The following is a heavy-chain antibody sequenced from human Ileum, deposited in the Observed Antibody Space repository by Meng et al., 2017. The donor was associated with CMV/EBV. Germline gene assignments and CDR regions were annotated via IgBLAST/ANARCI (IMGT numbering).Heavy chain of an antibody. CDR1: GFTFSTSW. CDR2: INSDGSST. CDR3: AGRRHYFDS. V-gene: IGHV3-74*01. J-gene: IGHJ4*02. D-gene: IGHD3-10*01. Sequence: LSFASSGFTFSTSWLHWVRQAPGKGLVWVSRINSDGSSTNYADSVKGRFTISKDNSKNTLYLQMNSLRAEDTAVYYCAGRRHYFDSWGQGTLVTVSS.